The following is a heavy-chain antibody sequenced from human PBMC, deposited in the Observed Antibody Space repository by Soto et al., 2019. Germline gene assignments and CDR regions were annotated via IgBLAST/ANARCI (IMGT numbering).Heavy chain of an antibody. Sequence: QLQLQESGPRLVKPAETLSLTCIVSGGSFSSSTYYGGWIRQPPGKRLEWIGSIFHSGSTYYNPSLKSRVPLSGDTSKNRFYLRLSSVTAAYTAVYYCASGAGFNLFDSWGQGTLVTVSS. V-gene: IGHV4-39*01. CDR1: GGSFSSSTYY. D-gene: IGHD1-26*01. CDR2: IFHSGST. J-gene: IGHJ4*02. CDR3: ASGAGFNLFDS.